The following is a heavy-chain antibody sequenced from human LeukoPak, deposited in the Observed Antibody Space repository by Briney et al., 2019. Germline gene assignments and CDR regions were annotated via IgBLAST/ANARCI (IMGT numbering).Heavy chain of an antibody. D-gene: IGHD1-26*01. CDR3: ARDLVVGATPGYDY. Sequence: GASVKVPCKASGYTFTSYGISWVRQAPGQGLEWMGWISAYNGNTSYAQKLQGRVTMTTDTSTSTAYMELRSLRSDDTAVYYCARDLVVGATPGYDYWGQGTLVTVSS. J-gene: IGHJ4*02. V-gene: IGHV1-18*01. CDR2: ISAYNGNT. CDR1: GYTFTSYG.